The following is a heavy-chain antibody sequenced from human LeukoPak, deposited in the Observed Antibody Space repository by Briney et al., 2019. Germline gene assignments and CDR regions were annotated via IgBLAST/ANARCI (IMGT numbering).Heavy chain of an antibody. CDR2: ISGSGEST. CDR1: GFIFSNYA. Sequence: GGSLRLSCAASGFIFSNYAISWVRQAPGKGLEWVSTISGSGESTYYADSVKGRFMISRDNSKTTLYVQMNRLRVEDTAMYYCAKEDWTVGPRTGDDAFDIWGQGTMVIVSS. D-gene: IGHD1-26*01. CDR3: AKEDWTVGPRTGDDAFDI. V-gene: IGHV3-23*01. J-gene: IGHJ3*02.